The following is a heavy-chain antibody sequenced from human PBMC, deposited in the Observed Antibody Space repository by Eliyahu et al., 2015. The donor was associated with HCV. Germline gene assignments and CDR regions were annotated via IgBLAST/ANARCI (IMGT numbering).Heavy chain of an antibody. J-gene: IGHJ5*02. V-gene: IGHV3-23*01. CDR2: ISGSGDTT. D-gene: IGHD6-13*01. CDR1: GFTLRNYA. CDR3: AKGRVWGSGWYSWFDP. Sequence: EVQLLESGGGLVQPGGSLRLSCVESGFTLRNYAMNWVRQAPGKGLEWVSSISGSGDTTYYADSVRGRFTISRDNSKKTLYLHMNSLRVEDTAVYYCAKGRVWGSGWYSWFDPWGQGTLVTVSS.